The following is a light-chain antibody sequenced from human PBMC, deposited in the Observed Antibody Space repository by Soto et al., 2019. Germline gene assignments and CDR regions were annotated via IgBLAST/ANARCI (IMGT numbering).Light chain of an antibody. V-gene: IGLV2-14*01. CDR2: EVS. Sequence: QSAPTQPASVSGSPGQSITISCTGTSSDVGGYNAVSWYQHHPGKAPKIMIYEVSHRPSRVSYRFSGSKSGNRTSLTISGLQAEDDADYYCSSYTRNSTYVFGTGTKLTVL. CDR1: SSDVGGYNA. J-gene: IGLJ1*01. CDR3: SSYTRNSTYV.